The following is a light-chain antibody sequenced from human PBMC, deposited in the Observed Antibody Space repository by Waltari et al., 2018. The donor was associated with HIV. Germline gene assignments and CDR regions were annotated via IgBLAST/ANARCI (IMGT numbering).Light chain of an antibody. CDR2: DST. CDR1: GLDVGLTS. J-gene: IGLJ1*01. V-gene: IGLV1-51*01. Sequence: HSVLTQPPSVSAAPGQRVTISCSGSGLDVGLTSISWYQHLPGAAPKVLISDSTRRPAGIRDRFYARFAAAKPAPSATLDTAGLQAADEADYYGGVWDKTLTTFGFGSGTKGTVL. CDR3: GVWDKTLTTFG.